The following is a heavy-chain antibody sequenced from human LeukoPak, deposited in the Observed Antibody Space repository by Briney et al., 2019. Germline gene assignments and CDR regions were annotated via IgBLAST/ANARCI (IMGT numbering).Heavy chain of an antibody. J-gene: IGHJ4*02. V-gene: IGHV3-7*01. CDR3: ARAVTSMDGY. CDR2: LNEDGSKR. Sequence: GGSRRLSWAADGFTFSSYWMMWVRQAPGEGLEWEASLNEDGSKRFYVGSVKGRFTISRDNAQKSVYLQMNSMTAEDTAVYYCARAVTSMDGYWGQGTLVTVSS. D-gene: IGHD5-18*01. CDR1: GFTFSSYW.